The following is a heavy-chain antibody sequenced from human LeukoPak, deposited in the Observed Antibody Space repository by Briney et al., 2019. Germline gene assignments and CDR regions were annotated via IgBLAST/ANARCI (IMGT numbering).Heavy chain of an antibody. V-gene: IGHV4-30-4*01. Sequence: SETLSLTCTVSGGSISSGDYYWSWIRQPPGKGLEWIAYMYYSGSTYYNPSLKSRVTMSADTSKNQLSLKLSSVTAADTAVYYCARGRRGLAAAGTDFDYWGQGTLVTVSS. CDR3: ARGRRGLAAAGTDFDY. J-gene: IGHJ4*02. CDR2: MYYSGST. D-gene: IGHD6-13*01. CDR1: GGSISSGDYY.